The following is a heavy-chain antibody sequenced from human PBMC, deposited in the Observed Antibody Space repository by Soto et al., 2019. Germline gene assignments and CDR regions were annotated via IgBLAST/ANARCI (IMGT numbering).Heavy chain of an antibody. CDR2: FDPEDGET. CDR3: ATDRGRTYYYGSGSGAFDI. J-gene: IGHJ3*02. V-gene: IGHV1-24*01. D-gene: IGHD3-10*01. Sequence: QVQLVQSGAEVKKPGASVKVSCKVSGYTLTELSMHWVRQAPGKGLEWMGGFDPEDGETIYAQKFQGRVTMTEDKSTDTAYMGLSSLRSEDTAVYYCATDRGRTYYYGSGSGAFDIWGQGTMVTVSS. CDR1: GYTLTELS.